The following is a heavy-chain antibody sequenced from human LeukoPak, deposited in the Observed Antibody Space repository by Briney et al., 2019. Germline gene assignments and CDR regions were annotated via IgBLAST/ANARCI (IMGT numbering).Heavy chain of an antibody. CDR2: ISWNSGSI. J-gene: IGHJ4*02. CDR3: GKDVKFNRLNYFDY. D-gene: IGHD6-25*01. V-gene: IGHV3-9*01. Sequence: PGRSLRLSCAASGFTFDDYPMQWLRQAPGKGLEGVSGISWNSGSIGYADSVKGRFTISRDNAKNSLYLQMKSLRAEDTALYYCGKDVKFNRLNYFDYWGQGTLVTVSS. CDR1: GFTFDDYP.